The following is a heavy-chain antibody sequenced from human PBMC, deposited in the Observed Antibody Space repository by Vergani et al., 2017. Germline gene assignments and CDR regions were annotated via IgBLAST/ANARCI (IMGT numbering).Heavy chain of an antibody. CDR3: AKDLGTSSGGGWFDP. J-gene: IGHJ5*02. D-gene: IGHD6-6*01. CDR2: ISWNSNSI. Sequence: EVQLEESGGGLVLPGRSLRLSCVASGFTSAVYAMHWVRQAPGKGLEWVSGISWNSNSIGYADSVKGRFTISRDNAKNSLYLQMNSLRAEDTALYYCAKDLGTSSGGGWFDPWGKGTLVTVSS. CDR1: GFTSAVYA. V-gene: IGHV3-9*02.